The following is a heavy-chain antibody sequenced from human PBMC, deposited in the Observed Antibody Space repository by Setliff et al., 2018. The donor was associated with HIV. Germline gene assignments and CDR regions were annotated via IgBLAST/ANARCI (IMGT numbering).Heavy chain of an antibody. CDR2: ITYSGSA. CDR1: YATISTADYY. D-gene: IGHD6-19*01. V-gene: IGHV4-30-4*08. CDR3: VRPVREPVD. Sequence: NPSETLSLTCTASYATISTADYYWNWIRQPPGKGLEWIGYITYSGSAYYNPSLKSRVTISIDTSNNQISLRLSSVTAADTAMYYCVRPVREPVDWGRGTLVTVSS. J-gene: IGHJ4*02.